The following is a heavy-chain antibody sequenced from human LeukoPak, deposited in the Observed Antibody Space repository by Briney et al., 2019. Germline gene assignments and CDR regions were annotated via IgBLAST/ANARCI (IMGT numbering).Heavy chain of an antibody. V-gene: IGHV3-53*04. Sequence: GGSLRLSCAASGFTVSSNYMSWVRQAPGKGLEWVSVIYSGGSTYYADSVKGRFTISRHNSKNTLYLQMNSLRAEDTAVYYCARGVGRGGLGGGLIWDQGTLVTVSS. CDR1: GFTVSSNY. D-gene: IGHD3-16*01. J-gene: IGHJ4*02. CDR2: IYSGGST. CDR3: ARGVGRGGLGGGLI.